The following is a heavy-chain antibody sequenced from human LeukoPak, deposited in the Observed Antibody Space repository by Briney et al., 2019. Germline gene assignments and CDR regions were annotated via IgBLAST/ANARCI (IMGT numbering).Heavy chain of an antibody. Sequence: PGGSLRLSCAASGFTLSNHWMTWVRQVPGRGPEWVANVNRDGSETYYLDSVKGRFTISRDNAKNSLYLQMNSLRAEDTAVYYCVPVGATISFQHWGQGTLVTVSS. J-gene: IGHJ1*01. D-gene: IGHD1-26*01. V-gene: IGHV3-7*01. CDR1: GFTLSNHW. CDR2: VNRDGSET. CDR3: VPVGATISFQH.